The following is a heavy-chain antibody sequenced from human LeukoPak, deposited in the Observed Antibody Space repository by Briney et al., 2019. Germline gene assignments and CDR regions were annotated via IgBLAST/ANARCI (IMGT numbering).Heavy chain of an antibody. D-gene: IGHD5-18*01. CDR3: ARGRGDSNGYVNY. J-gene: IGHJ4*02. CDR1: GFIFSSSC. CDR2: IYGPGST. V-gene: IGHV3-66*01. Sequence: GGSLRLSCAASGFIFSSSCTGWVRQAPGKGLEWVSVIYGPGSTYYSDSAKGRFSISRDNSKRALYLQMNSVRAEDSDVYYCARGRGDSNGYVNYWGQGALVTVSS.